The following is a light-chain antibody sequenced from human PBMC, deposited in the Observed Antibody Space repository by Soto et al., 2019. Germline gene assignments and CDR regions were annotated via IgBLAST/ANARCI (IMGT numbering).Light chain of an antibody. J-gene: IGLJ2*01. CDR2: EVS. CDR3: CSYTGSLTLL. V-gene: IGLV2-14*01. CDR1: NSDVGSFNS. Sequence: QSALTQPASVSGSPGQSITISCTAANSDVGSFNSVSWYQQHPGKAPKLMIYEVSNRPSGVSNRFSGSKSGNTASLTISGLQAEDEADYYCCSYTGSLTLLFGGGTKLTVL.